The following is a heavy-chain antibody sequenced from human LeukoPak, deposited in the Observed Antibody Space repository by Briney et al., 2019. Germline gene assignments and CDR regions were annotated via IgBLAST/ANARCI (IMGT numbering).Heavy chain of an antibody. D-gene: IGHD5-24*01. Sequence: GGSLRLSCAASGFIFDDYGMSWVRQAPGKGLEWVSGINWNGDSTGYADSVEGRFTISRDNAKNSLYLQMNSLKAEDTAVYYCARDGPIENYYYMDVWGKGTTVTVSS. J-gene: IGHJ6*03. CDR3: ARDGPIENYYYMDV. CDR1: GFIFDDYG. V-gene: IGHV3-20*04. CDR2: INWNGDST.